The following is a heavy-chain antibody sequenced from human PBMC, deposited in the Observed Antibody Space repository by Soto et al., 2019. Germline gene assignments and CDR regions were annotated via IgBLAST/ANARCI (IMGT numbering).Heavy chain of an antibody. Sequence: QVQLVESGGGVVQPGRSLRLSCAASGFTFSSYGMHWVRQAPGKGLEWVAVISYDGSNKYYADSVKGRFTISRDNSKNTLYLQMNSLRAEDTAVYYCAKDQPPFSADYYGMDVWAQGTTVTVSS. CDR1: GFTFSSYG. CDR2: ISYDGSNK. J-gene: IGHJ6*02. D-gene: IGHD3-16*01. V-gene: IGHV3-30*18. CDR3: AKDQPPFSADYYGMDV.